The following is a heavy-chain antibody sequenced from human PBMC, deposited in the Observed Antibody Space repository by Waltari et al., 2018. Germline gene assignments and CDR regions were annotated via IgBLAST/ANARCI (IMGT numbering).Heavy chain of an antibody. CDR2: ISSSGSTI. CDR1: GFTFSSYD. J-gene: IGHJ6*02. CDR3: ARDAQYYYYYGMDV. V-gene: IGHV3-48*03. Sequence: EVQLVESGGGLVQPGGSLRLSCAASGFTFSSYDMNWVRKAPGKGLEWVSYISSSGSTIYYADSVKGRFTIARDNAKNSLYLQMNSLRAEDTAVYYCARDAQYYYYYGMDVWGQGTTVTVSS.